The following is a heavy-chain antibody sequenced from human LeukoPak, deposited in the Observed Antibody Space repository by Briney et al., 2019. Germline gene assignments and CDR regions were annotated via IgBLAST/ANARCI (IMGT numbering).Heavy chain of an antibody. CDR3: ARATVSSSWYNALDY. J-gene: IGHJ4*02. V-gene: IGHV4-4*07. D-gene: IGHD6-13*01. CDR2: IYTSGST. CDR1: GGSISSYY. Sequence: PSETLSLTCTVSGGSISSYYWSWIRQPAGKGLEWIGRIYTSGSTNYNPSLKSRVTISVDTSKNQFSLKLRSVTAADTAVYYSARATVSSSWYNALDYWGQGTLVTVSS.